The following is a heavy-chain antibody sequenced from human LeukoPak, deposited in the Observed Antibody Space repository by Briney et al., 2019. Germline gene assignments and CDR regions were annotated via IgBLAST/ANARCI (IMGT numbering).Heavy chain of an antibody. CDR3: ARDQGYCSGGSCYRVTNWFDP. V-gene: IGHV4-59*01. D-gene: IGHD2-15*01. Sequence: PSETLSLTCTVSGGSISSYYWSWIRQPPGKGLEWIGYIFYSGSTNYNPCLKSRVTISVDTSKNQFSLKLSSVTAADTAVYYCARDQGYCSGGSCYRVTNWFDPWGQGTLVTVS. J-gene: IGHJ5*02. CDR1: GGSISSYY. CDR2: IFYSGST.